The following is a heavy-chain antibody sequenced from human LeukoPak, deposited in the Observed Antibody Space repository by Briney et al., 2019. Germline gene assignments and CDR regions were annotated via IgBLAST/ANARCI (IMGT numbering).Heavy chain of an antibody. CDR1: GYTFNTYG. V-gene: IGHV1-18*01. J-gene: IGHJ4*02. CDR2: SSAYNGNT. CDR3: ARGGDHFDY. Sequence: ASVTVSCKAAGYTFNTYGISWVRQAPGQGLEWMGWSSAYNGNTNYAQKLQGRVTMTTDTSTSTAYMELRSLRSDDTAVYYCARGGDHFDYWGQGTLVSVSS. D-gene: IGHD2-21*02.